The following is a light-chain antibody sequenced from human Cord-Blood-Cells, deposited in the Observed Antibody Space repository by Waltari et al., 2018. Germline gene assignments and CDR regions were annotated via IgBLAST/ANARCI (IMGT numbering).Light chain of an antibody. V-gene: IGKV4-1*01. CDR3: QQYYSTPPT. CDR2: WAS. CDR1: QSVLYSSNNKNY. Sequence: DIVMTQSPASLAVSLGGRATITCKSSQSVLYSSNNKNYLAWYQQKPGQPTKLLIYWASTRESGVPDRFSGSGSGTDFTLTISSLQAEDVAVYYCQQYYSTPPTFGQGTKVEIK. J-gene: IGKJ1*01.